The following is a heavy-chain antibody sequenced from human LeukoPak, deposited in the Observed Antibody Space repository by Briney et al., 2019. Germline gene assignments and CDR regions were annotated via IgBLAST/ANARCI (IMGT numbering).Heavy chain of an antibody. CDR3: AKARGDYDILTGYYGGGYYFDY. CDR1: GFTFSSYA. D-gene: IGHD3-9*01. Sequence: GGSLRLSCAASGFTFSSYAMSWVRQAPGKGLEWVSAISGSGGSTYYADSVKGRFTTSRDNSKNTLYLQMNSLRAEDTAVYYCAKARGDYDILTGYYGGGYYFDYWGQGTLVTVSS. J-gene: IGHJ4*02. V-gene: IGHV3-23*01. CDR2: ISGSGGST.